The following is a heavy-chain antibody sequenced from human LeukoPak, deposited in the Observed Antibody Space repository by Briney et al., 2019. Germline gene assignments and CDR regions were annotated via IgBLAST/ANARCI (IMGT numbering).Heavy chain of an antibody. CDR3: ARDDILTGYPTPFDY. V-gene: IGHV3-9*01. CDR1: GFTFDDYA. Sequence: PGGSLRLSCAASGFTFDDYAMHWVRQAPGKGLEWVSGISWNSGSIGYADSVKGRFTISRDNAKNSLYLQMNSLRAEDTAVYYCARDDILTGYPTPFDYWGQGTLVTVSS. J-gene: IGHJ4*02. CDR2: ISWNSGSI. D-gene: IGHD3-9*01.